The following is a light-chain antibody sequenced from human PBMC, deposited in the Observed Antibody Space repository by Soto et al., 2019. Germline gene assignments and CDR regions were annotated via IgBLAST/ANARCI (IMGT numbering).Light chain of an antibody. J-gene: IGLJ3*02. V-gene: IGLV2-23*01. Sequence: QSALTQPASVSGSPGQSITISCTGTSSDVGNYNLVSWYQQHPGEAPKLLIYEGSKRPSGVSNRFSGSKFGNTASPTISGLQAEDEVDYYCCSYAGDSTWVFGGGTKLTVL. CDR1: SSDVGNYNL. CDR3: CSYAGDSTWV. CDR2: EGS.